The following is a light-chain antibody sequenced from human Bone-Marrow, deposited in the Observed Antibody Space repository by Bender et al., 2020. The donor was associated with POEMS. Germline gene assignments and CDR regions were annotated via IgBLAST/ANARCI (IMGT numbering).Light chain of an antibody. CDR3: QAWDSSTAVI. V-gene: IGLV3-1*01. CDR1: KLRDKY. J-gene: IGLJ2*01. Sequence: SYSLTQPPSVSVSPGQTASITCSGDKLRDKYVSWYQQKPGLSPVVVMYHDTKRPSGIPERFSASTSGNTATLTITGTQTMDEADYYCQAWDSSTAVIFGGGT. CDR2: HDT.